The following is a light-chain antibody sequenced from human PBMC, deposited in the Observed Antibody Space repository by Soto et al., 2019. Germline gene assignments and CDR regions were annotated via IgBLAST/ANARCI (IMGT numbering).Light chain of an antibody. CDR1: SSNIGADYD. CDR3: QSFDDSLSGSVI. Sequence: QSVLTQPPSVSGAPGQRGTISCTGSSSNIGADYDVHWYQQLPGAAPKLLIVGDNNRPSGVPDRLSGSKSGTSASLAISGLRAEDDADYYCQSFDDSLSGSVIFGGGTKLTVL. J-gene: IGLJ2*01. V-gene: IGLV1-40*01. CDR2: GDN.